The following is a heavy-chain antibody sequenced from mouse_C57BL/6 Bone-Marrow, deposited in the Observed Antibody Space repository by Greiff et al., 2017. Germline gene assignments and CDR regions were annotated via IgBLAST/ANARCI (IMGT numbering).Heavy chain of an antibody. CDR3: TRGDSSGYDAMDY. D-gene: IGHD3-2*02. V-gene: IGHV1-5*01. J-gene: IGHJ4*01. CDR1: GYTFTSYW. Sequence: EVHLVESGTVLARPGASVKMSCKTSGYTFTSYWMHWVKQRPGQGLEWIGAIYPGNSDTSYNQKFKGKAKLTAVTSASTAYMELSSLTNEDSAVYYCTRGDSSGYDAMDYWGQGTSVTVSS. CDR2: IYPGNSDT.